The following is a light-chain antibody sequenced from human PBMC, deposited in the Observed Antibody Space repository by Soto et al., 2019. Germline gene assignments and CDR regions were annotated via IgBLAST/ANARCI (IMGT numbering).Light chain of an antibody. Sequence: QSALTQPASVSGSPGQSITISCTGTSSDVGGYNYVSWYQQHPGKAPKLMIYEVSNRPSGIPDRFSGSKSGTSATLGITGLQTGDEADYYCGAWDSSLSVVFGGGTKLTVL. CDR1: SSDVGGYNY. CDR3: GAWDSSLSVV. J-gene: IGLJ2*01. V-gene: IGLV2-14*01. CDR2: EVS.